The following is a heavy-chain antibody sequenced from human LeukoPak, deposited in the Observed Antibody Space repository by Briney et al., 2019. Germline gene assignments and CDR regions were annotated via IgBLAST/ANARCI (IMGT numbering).Heavy chain of an antibody. CDR3: ARHGIDVLLKDYYFDY. CDR1: GGSINSSTYH. D-gene: IGHD3-16*01. J-gene: IGHJ4*02. V-gene: IGHV4-39*01. Sequence: PSETLSLTCTVSGGSINSSTYHWGWIRQPPGKGLEWIGSIFFSGSTYYNPSLKSRVTISVDTSKNQFSLRLSSVTAADTAVYYCARHGIDVLLKDYYFDYWGQGTRVTVSS. CDR2: IFFSGST.